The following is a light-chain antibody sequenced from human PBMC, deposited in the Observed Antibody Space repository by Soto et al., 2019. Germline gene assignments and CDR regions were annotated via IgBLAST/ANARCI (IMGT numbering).Light chain of an antibody. Sequence: DIQMTQSPSTLSASVGDRATITCRASQGIEDYLAWYQQKPGETPKLLIYAASTLESGIPPRFSGSGSGTDFTLTINNLQPEDVATYYCQSYYNAPFTFGGGTKVDIK. CDR3: QSYYNAPFT. V-gene: IGKV1-27*01. CDR1: QGIEDY. CDR2: AAS. J-gene: IGKJ4*01.